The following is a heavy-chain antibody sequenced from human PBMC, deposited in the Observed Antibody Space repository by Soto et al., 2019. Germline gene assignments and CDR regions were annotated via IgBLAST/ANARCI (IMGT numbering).Heavy chain of an antibody. J-gene: IGHJ6*02. V-gene: IGHV5-10-1*01. CDR3: ASCRYSSSPYHYYYCYGMDV. CDR2: IDPCDSYT. D-gene: IGHD6-6*01. Sequence: PGESLKISCKGSGYRFTSYWISRVRQMPGKGLVWVGRIDPCDSYTNYSPSFQGHVTVSADQSISTAYLQCSSLNASDSAMYYCASCRYSSSPYHYYYCYGMDVWGQGTTVTV. CDR1: GYRFTSYW.